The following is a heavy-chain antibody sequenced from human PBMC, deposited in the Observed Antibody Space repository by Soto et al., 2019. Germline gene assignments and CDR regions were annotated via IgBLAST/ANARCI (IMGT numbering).Heavy chain of an antibody. Sequence: QVQLVQSGAEVKKPGSSVKVSCKASGGTFSSYAISWVRQAPGQGLEWMGGIIPIFGTANYAKKFEGIVTITADESTSTAYMELSSLRSEDTAVYYCARGNSSSWYEGAFDIWGQGTMVTVSS. CDR2: IIPIFGTA. D-gene: IGHD6-13*01. CDR3: ARGNSSSWYEGAFDI. CDR1: GGTFSSYA. J-gene: IGHJ3*02. V-gene: IGHV1-69*01.